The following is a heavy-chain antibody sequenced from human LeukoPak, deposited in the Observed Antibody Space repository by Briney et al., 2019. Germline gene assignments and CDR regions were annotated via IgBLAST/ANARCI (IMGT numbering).Heavy chain of an antibody. Sequence: ASVKVSCKASGYTFTGHYMHWVRQAPGQGLEWMGWINPNSGGTNYAQKFQGRVTMTRDTSISTAYMELSRLRSDDTAVFYCARINSNWYYFDYWGQGTLVTVSS. CDR3: ARINSNWYYFDY. D-gene: IGHD6-13*01. CDR1: GYTFTGHY. CDR2: INPNSGGT. J-gene: IGHJ4*02. V-gene: IGHV1-2*02.